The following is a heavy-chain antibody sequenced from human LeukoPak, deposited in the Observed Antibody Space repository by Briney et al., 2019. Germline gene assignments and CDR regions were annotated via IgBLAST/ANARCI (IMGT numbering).Heavy chain of an antibody. CDR1: GFTFSSYA. CDR3: ARDLSVWYYGSGNGMDV. V-gene: IGHV3-30*04. D-gene: IGHD3-10*01. J-gene: IGHJ6*02. Sequence: GGSLRLSCAASGFTFSSYAMHWVRQAPGKGLEWVAVISYDGSNKYYADSVKGRFTISRDSSKNMLYLQMNSLRAEDTAVYYCARDLSVWYYGSGNGMDVWGQGTTVTVSS. CDR2: ISYDGSNK.